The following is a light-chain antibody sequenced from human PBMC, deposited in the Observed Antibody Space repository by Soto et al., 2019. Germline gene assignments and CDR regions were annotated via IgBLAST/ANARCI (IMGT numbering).Light chain of an antibody. V-gene: IGKV3-15*01. Sequence: EAVLTQSPATLSVSPGERATLSCRASQSVATNLAWYQQRPGQAPRLLIYGASKRAIGLPARFSGSGSGTEFTLTITSLQSEDFAVYYCQQGGNRPPRTFGQGTKVEIK. J-gene: IGKJ1*01. CDR1: QSVATN. CDR2: GAS. CDR3: QQGGNRPPRT.